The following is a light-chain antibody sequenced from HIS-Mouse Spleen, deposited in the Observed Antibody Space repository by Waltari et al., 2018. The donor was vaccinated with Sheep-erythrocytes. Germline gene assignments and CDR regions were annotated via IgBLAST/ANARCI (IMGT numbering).Light chain of an antibody. Sequence: EIVLTQSPGTLSLSPGERATLSCRASQSVSSSYLAWYQQKPGQAPRLLIYGAFSRATGIPDRFSGSGSGTDFTLTISRLEPEDFAVYYCQQYGSSPTFGQGTKLEIK. CDR2: GAF. J-gene: IGKJ2*01. V-gene: IGKV3-20*01. CDR1: QSVSSSY. CDR3: QQYGSSPT.